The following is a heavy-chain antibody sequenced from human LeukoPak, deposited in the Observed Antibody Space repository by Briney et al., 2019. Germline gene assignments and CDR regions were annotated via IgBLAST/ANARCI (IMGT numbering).Heavy chain of an antibody. Sequence: GESLKISCKGAGCSFTSYWIAWVRQMPGKRLEWMGIIYPGDSDTRYSPSFQGQVTISADRSISTAYLQWSSLKASDIAMYYCARLYCSSASCYTGSSYYFAYWGQGTLVTVSS. CDR2: IYPGDSDT. CDR1: GCSFTSYW. J-gene: IGHJ4*02. V-gene: IGHV5-51*01. CDR3: ARLYCSSASCYTGSSYYFAY. D-gene: IGHD2-2*02.